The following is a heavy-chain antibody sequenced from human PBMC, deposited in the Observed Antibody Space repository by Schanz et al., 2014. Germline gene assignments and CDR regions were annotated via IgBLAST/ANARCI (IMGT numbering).Heavy chain of an antibody. CDR3: AKDQGSYGSGSYSYFDY. Sequence: VQLLQSGGALVQPGGSLRLSCSASGFTFSTYAMSWARQTPGKGLEWVSSINSRSNFIYYADSVKGRFTISRDNAKNSLYLQMNSLRAEDTAVYFCAKDQGSYGSGSYSYFDYWGQGTLATVSS. CDR1: GFTFSTYA. V-gene: IGHV3-21*01. D-gene: IGHD3-10*01. CDR2: INSRSNFI. J-gene: IGHJ4*02.